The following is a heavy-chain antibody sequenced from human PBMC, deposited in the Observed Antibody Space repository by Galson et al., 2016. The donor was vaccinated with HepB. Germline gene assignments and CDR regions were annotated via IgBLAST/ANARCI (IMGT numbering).Heavy chain of an antibody. Sequence: SLRLSCAASGFTFSSYGMSWVRQAPGKGLEWVSASSGRDDRTYYADSVKGRFTISRDDSKNTLYLQMNSLKTGDTGVYYCSTGGRRSVLIDYRGQGTLVTVSS. CDR3: STGGRRSVLIDY. D-gene: IGHD2/OR15-2a*01. CDR2: SSGRDDRT. CDR1: GFTFSSYG. J-gene: IGHJ4*02. V-gene: IGHV3-23*01.